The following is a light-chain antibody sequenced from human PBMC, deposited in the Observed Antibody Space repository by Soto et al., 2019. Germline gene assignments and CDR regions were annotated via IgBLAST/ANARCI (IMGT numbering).Light chain of an antibody. CDR1: QSVSSSN. Sequence: DIVLTQSPGTLSLSPGERATLSCRASQSVSSSNLAWYQQKPAQAPRLLIYAASRRAPGIPERFSGSGSGTDFTLTISRLEPEDFATYYCQQYNTYVYTFGQGTKLEIK. CDR2: AAS. CDR3: QQYNTYVYT. J-gene: IGKJ2*01. V-gene: IGKV3-20*01.